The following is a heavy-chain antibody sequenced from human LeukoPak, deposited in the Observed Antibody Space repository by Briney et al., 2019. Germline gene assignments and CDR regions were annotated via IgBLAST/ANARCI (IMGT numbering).Heavy chain of an antibody. CDR1: GFTFSSYG. CDR2: IRYDGSNK. CDR3: AKSTRLEPRFGY. D-gene: IGHD1-14*01. Sequence: GGSLTLPCAASGFTFSSYGMHWVRQPPVKGMGWVGFIRYDGSNKYYADSVKGRFTISRDNSKNQLYLQMNSLRAEVTAVYYCAKSTRLEPRFGYWRQGRLVSVSS. V-gene: IGHV3-30*02. J-gene: IGHJ4*02.